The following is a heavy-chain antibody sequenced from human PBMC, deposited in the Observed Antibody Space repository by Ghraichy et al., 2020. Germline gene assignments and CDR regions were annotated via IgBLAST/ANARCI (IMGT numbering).Heavy chain of an antibody. CDR1: GYTFSTYW. CDR2: IYPDDSDT. CDR3: ARRRGTSGRYGVGYFDS. D-gene: IGHD1-14*01. J-gene: IGHJ4*02. V-gene: IGHV5-51*01. Sequence: GESLNISCKGSGYTFSTYWIAWVRQMPGKGLEWMGRIYPDDSDTRYSPSFQGQVTISADRSITTAYLQWSSLKASDTAMYFCARRRGTSGRYGVGYFDSWGQGTLVTVSS.